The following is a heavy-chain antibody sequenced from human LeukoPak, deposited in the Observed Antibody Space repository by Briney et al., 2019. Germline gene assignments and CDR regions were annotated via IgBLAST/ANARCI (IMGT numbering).Heavy chain of an antibody. J-gene: IGHJ4*02. CDR3: AKAGDKYYYDSSSYYYPFDY. Sequence: PAGTLTLTCIASGFTFGGYGMSWVRQAPGKGLEWVSAISGSGGSTYYADSVKGRFTISRDNSKNTLYLQMNSLSAEDTAVYYCAKAGDKYYYDSSSYYYPFDYWGQGTLVTVSS. D-gene: IGHD3-22*01. V-gene: IGHV3-23*01. CDR2: ISGSGGST. CDR1: GFTFGGYG.